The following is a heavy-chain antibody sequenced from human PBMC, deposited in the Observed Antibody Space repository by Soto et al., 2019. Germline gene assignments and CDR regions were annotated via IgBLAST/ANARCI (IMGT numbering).Heavy chain of an antibody. CDR3: ARDQVYFGINNWFAP. J-gene: IGHJ5*02. CDR1: GYTFTKYY. D-gene: IGHD2-8*01. V-gene: IGHV1-46*01. CDR2: ISPGDVKT. Sequence: QVQLVQSGAEVKKPGASVKVSCKASGYTFTKYYVHWVRQAPGQHLEWMGMISPGDVKTRYAQNFQGRVTMTSDTSTSTVYMELSSLRSEDTAVYFCARDQVYFGINNWFAPWGQGTLVTVSS.